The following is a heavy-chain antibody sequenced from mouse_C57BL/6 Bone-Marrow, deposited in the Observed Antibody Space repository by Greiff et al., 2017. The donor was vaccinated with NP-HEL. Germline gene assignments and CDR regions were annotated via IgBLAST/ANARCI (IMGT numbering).Heavy chain of an antibody. J-gene: IGHJ2*01. Sequence: VQLQQSGPELVKPGASVKIPCKASGYTFTDYNMDWVKQSHGKSLEWIGDINPNNGGTIYNQKFKGKVTLTVDKSSSTVYMELRSLTSEDTAVYYCARGAAQAIVYFDYWGQGTTLTVSS. CDR3: ARGAAQAIVYFDY. D-gene: IGHD3-2*02. V-gene: IGHV1-18*01. CDR1: GYTFTDYN. CDR2: INPNNGGT.